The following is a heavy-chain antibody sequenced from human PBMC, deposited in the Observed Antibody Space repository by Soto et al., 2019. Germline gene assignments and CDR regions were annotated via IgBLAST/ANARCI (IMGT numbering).Heavy chain of an antibody. V-gene: IGHV3-33*01. CDR1: GFTFSSYG. CDR3: ARDNIFGVVVLSMDV. Sequence: QVQLVESGGGVVQPGRSLRLSCAASGFTFSSYGMHWVRQAPGKGLEWVAVIWYDGSNKYYADSVKGRFTISRDNSKNTLYLQMNSLRAEDTAVYYCARDNIFGVVVLSMDVCVQGTTVTVSS. D-gene: IGHD3-3*01. J-gene: IGHJ6*02. CDR2: IWYDGSNK.